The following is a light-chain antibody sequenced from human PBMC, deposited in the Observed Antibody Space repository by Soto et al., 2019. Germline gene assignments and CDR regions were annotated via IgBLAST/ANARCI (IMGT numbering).Light chain of an antibody. J-gene: IGLJ3*02. V-gene: IGLV2-8*01. CDR2: EVN. Sequence: QSALTQPPSASGSPGQSVTISCTGTSSDIGGYNSVSWYQQHPGKAPKLMIYEVNKRPLGVPERFSGSKFGNTASLTVSGLQADDEADYYCSSSAGTNSFVLFGGGTKLTVL. CDR3: SSSAGTNSFVL. CDR1: SSDIGGYNS.